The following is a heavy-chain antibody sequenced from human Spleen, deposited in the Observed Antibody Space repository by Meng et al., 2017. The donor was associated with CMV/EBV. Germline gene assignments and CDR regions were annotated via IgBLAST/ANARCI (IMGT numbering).Heavy chain of an antibody. CDR1: GYTFTGYH. Sequence: ASVKVSCKASGYTFTGYHLHWVRQAPGQGLEWMGWINPNNDFTNFALKFQGRVTMTTDTSIGTAYMELNRLTSDDTAVYYCARPFYHSSGNNAFDIWGQGTTVTVSS. CDR3: ARPFYHSSGNNAFDI. J-gene: IGHJ3*02. CDR2: INPNNDFT. D-gene: IGHD3-22*01. V-gene: IGHV1-2*02.